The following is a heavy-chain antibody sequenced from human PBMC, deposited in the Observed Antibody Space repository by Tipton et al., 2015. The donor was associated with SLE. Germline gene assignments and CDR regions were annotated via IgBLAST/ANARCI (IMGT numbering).Heavy chain of an antibody. Sequence: GSLRLSCAASGFTFSNAWMSWVRQAPGKGLEWVGRIKGKTDGGTTDYAAPVKGRFTISRDDSKNTLYLQMNSLKTEDTAVYYCTTGGYDSSGYTDYWGQGTLVTVSS. CDR3: TTGGYDSSGYTDY. CDR2: IKGKTDGGTT. CDR1: GFTFSNAW. J-gene: IGHJ4*02. V-gene: IGHV3-15*01. D-gene: IGHD3-22*01.